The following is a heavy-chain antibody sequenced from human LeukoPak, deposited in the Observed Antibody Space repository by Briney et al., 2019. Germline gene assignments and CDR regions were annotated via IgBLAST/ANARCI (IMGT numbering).Heavy chain of an antibody. J-gene: IGHJ5*02. CDR2: IRYDGSNK. CDR1: GFTFSSYG. V-gene: IGHV3-30*02. CDR3: AKGFWSGSNWFDP. D-gene: IGHD3-3*01. Sequence: GGSLRLSCAASGFTFSSYGMHWVRQAPGKGLEWVAFIRYDGSNKYYADSVKGRFTISRDNSKNTLYLQMNSLRAEDTAVYYCAKGFWSGSNWFDPWGQGTLVTVSS.